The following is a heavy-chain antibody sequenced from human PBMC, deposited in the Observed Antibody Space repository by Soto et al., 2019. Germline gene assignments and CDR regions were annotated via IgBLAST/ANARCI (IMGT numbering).Heavy chain of an antibody. Sequence: ASVKVSCKASGYTFTSYAMHWVRQAPGQRLEWMGWINAGNGNTKYSQKFQGRVTITRDTSASTAYMELSSLRSEDTAVYYCARARHYYDSSGYYPLGDFDYWGQGTLVTVSS. CDR1: GYTFTSYA. J-gene: IGHJ4*02. CDR3: ARARHYYDSSGYYPLGDFDY. V-gene: IGHV1-3*01. D-gene: IGHD3-22*01. CDR2: INAGNGNT.